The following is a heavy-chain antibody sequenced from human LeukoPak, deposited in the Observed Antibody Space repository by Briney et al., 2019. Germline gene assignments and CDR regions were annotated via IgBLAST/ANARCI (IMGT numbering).Heavy chain of an antibody. D-gene: IGHD6-13*01. CDR2: IYPSGST. CDR1: GGSISSGGYY. CDR3: ARDQISTTWYGAFDI. Sequence: PSETLSLTCTVSGGSISSGGYYWSWIRQPPGKGLEWIGYIYPSGSTYYNPSLKSRVTISADADKSQFSLKLRSVTAADTAVYYCARDQISTTWYGAFDIWGQGTMVSVSS. V-gene: IGHV4-61*08. J-gene: IGHJ3*02.